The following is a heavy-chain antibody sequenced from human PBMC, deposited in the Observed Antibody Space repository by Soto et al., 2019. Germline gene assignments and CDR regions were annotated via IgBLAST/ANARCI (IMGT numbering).Heavy chain of an antibody. CDR2: ISYDGSNK. Sequence: PGGSLRLSCAASGVTFSSYAMHWVRQAPGKGLEWVAVISYDGSNKYYTDSVKGRFTISRDNSKNTLYLQMNSLRAEDTAVYYCARDLGYSYSYGFDYWGQGTLVTVS. V-gene: IGHV3-30-3*01. D-gene: IGHD5-18*01. CDR3: ARDLGYSYSYGFDY. CDR1: GVTFSSYA. J-gene: IGHJ4*02.